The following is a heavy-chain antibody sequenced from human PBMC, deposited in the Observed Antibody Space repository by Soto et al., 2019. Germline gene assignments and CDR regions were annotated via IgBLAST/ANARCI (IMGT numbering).Heavy chain of an antibody. CDR3: ATDEWGRAFDI. CDR1: GFTLRNYW. J-gene: IGHJ3*02. D-gene: IGHD7-27*01. Sequence: GGALRLSCVASGFTLRNYWMAWVRQTPGKGLEFVANIRQDGDEINYVDSVKGRFTISRDNAKNSLFLQMNSLRDEDTAVYYCATDEWGRAFDIGGQGTMVTVS. V-gene: IGHV3-7*04. CDR2: IRQDGDEI.